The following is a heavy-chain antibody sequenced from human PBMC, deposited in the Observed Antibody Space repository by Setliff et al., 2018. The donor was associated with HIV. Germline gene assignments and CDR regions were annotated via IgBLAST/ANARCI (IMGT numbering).Heavy chain of an antibody. D-gene: IGHD2-2*01. J-gene: IGHJ5*02. Sequence: SETLSLTCTVSAGAIRSYYWSWIRQSPGKGLEWIGYIFYGGNANYSPSLKGRVTMSLDTSRNQFSLKLSSVTAADTAVYYCARGGTSSNWFGPWGQGTLVTVSS. CDR1: AGAIRSYY. CDR2: IFYGGNA. CDR3: ARGGTSSNWFGP. V-gene: IGHV4-59*08.